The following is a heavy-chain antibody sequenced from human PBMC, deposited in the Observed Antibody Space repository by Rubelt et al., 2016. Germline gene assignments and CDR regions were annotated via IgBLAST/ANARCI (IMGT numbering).Heavy chain of an antibody. CDR3: AADDTQQFS. Sequence: QMQLVQSGPEVKKPGTSVRVSCKASGFAFANSAIQWVRQARGQRLEWIGWIVVGSGNPDYSQKFQKRVTITRDRSTSTAYMELTSLTYEDTAVYYCAADDTQQFSWGQGTLVTVSS. J-gene: IGHJ4*02. CDR2: IVVGSGNP. CDR1: GFAFANSA. D-gene: IGHD5-18*01. V-gene: IGHV1-58*02.